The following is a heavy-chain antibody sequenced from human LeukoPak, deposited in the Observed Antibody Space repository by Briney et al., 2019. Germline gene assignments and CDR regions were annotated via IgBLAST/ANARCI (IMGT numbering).Heavy chain of an antibody. CDR2: ISWNSGSI. CDR3: AKATTVTTFHAFDI. V-gene: IGHV3-9*01. CDR1: GFTFDDYA. D-gene: IGHD4-17*01. Sequence: GRSLRLSCAASGFTFDDYAMHWVRQAPGKGLEWVSGISWNSGSIGYADSVKGRFTISRDNAKNSLYLQMNSLRAEDTALYYCAKATTVTTFHAFDIWGQGTMVTVSP. J-gene: IGHJ3*02.